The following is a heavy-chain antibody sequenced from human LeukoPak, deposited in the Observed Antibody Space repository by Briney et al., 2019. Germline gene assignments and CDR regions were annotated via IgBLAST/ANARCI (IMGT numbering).Heavy chain of an antibody. CDR1: GGSISSSSYY. Sequence: PSETLSLTCTVSGGSISSSSYYWGWIRQPPGKGLEWIGSIYYSGSTYYNPSLKSRVTISVDTSKNQFSLKLSSVTAADTAVYYCARDRCSGSCSTSYYYYGMDVWGQGTTVTVSS. CDR2: IYYSGST. J-gene: IGHJ6*02. D-gene: IGHD2-15*01. CDR3: ARDRCSGSCSTSYYYYGMDV. V-gene: IGHV4-39*07.